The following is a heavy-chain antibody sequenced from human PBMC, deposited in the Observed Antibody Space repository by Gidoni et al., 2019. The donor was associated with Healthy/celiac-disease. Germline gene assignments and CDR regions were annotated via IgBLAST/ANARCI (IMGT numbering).Heavy chain of an antibody. Sequence: QVQLVQSGSELKKPGASVKVSCKASVYTFPSYAMNWVRQAPGQGLEWMGWINTNTGNTTNAQGFKGRFVFSLDTSVSTAYLQISSLKAEDTAVYYCARDWYSSGWSDLYYYYGMDVWGQGTTVTVSS. D-gene: IGHD6-19*01. CDR2: INTNTGNT. CDR1: VYTFPSYA. J-gene: IGHJ6*02. V-gene: IGHV7-4-1*02. CDR3: ARDWYSSGWSDLYYYYGMDV.